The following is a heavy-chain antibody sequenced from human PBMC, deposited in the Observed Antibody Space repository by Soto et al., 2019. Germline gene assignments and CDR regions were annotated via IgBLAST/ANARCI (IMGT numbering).Heavy chain of an antibody. CDR2: IWYDGSNK. Sequence: QVQLVESGGGVVQPGRSLRLSCAASGFTFSSYGMHWVRQAPGKGLEWVAVIWYDGSNKYYADSVKGRFTISRDNSKNTLYLQMNSLRAEDTAVYYCARDRGVREIFDYWGQGTLVTVSS. V-gene: IGHV3-33*01. J-gene: IGHJ4*02. CDR1: GFTFSSYG. D-gene: IGHD3-10*01. CDR3: ARDRGVREIFDY.